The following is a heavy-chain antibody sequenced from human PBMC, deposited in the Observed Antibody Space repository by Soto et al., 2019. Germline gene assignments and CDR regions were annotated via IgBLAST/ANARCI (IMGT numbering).Heavy chain of an antibody. CDR2: ISAYNGNT. CDR3: ARVDFLSARTGGGYYYYYYMDV. CDR1: GYTFTSYG. J-gene: IGHJ6*03. Sequence: QVQLVQSGAEVKKPGASVKVSCKASGYTFTSYGISWVRQAPGQGLEWMGWISAYNGNTNYAQKLQGRVTMTTDTATSTDYLELRSVRSDDTAVYYCARVDFLSARTGGGYYYYYYMDVWGKGTTVTVSS. V-gene: IGHV1-18*01. D-gene: IGHD6-6*01.